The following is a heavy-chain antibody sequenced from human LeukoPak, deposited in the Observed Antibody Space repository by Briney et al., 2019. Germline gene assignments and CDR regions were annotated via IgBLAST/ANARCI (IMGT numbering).Heavy chain of an antibody. J-gene: IGHJ4*02. Sequence: ASVKVSCKTSGGTLSTSAINWVRQAPGQGLEWMGGIIPMFGRTNNAQKFQGRVTITTDGSTSTAYMELRSLRSEDTAVYYCARNPRYYSDTSGYHPFDYWGQGTLVTVSS. V-gene: IGHV1-69*05. CDR2: IIPMFGRT. D-gene: IGHD3-22*01. CDR1: GGTLSTSA. CDR3: ARNPRYYSDTSGYHPFDY.